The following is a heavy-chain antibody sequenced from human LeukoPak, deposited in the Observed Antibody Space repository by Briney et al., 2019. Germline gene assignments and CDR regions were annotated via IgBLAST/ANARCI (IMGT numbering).Heavy chain of an antibody. J-gene: IGHJ6*02. CDR3: AKKYSDPYYYYGMDV. V-gene: IGHV3-23*01. Sequence: PGGSLRLSCAASKFTFSSYAMNWVRQASGKGLEWVSAISGSGGSTYYADSVKGRFTISRDNSKNTLYLQMNSLRAEDTAVYYCAKKYSDPYYYYGMDVWGQGTTVTVSS. D-gene: IGHD2/OR15-2a*01. CDR1: KFTFSSYA. CDR2: ISGSGGST.